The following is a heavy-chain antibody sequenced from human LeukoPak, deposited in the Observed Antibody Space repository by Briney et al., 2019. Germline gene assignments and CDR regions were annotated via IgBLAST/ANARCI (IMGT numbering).Heavy chain of an antibody. CDR2: INPNSGGT. CDR1: GYTFTGYY. V-gene: IGHV1-2*02. D-gene: IGHD2-2*01. J-gene: IGHJ4*02. Sequence: VASVKVSCKASGYTFTGYYMHWVRQAPGQGLEWMGWINPNSGGTNYAQKFQGRVTMTRDTSISTAYMELSRLGSDDTGVYYCARLDYCSSTSCSPPADYWGQGTLVTVSS. CDR3: ARLDYCSSTSCSPPADY.